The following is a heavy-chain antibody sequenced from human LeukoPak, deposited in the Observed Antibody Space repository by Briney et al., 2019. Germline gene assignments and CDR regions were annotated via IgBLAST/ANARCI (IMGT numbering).Heavy chain of an antibody. V-gene: IGHV4-38-2*02. CDR1: GYSISSGYY. J-gene: IGHJ4*02. CDR2: IYHSGST. CDR3: ARDITMVRGVIEN. D-gene: IGHD3-10*01. Sequence: PSETLSLTCTVSGYSISSGYYWGWIRQPPGKGLEWIGSIYHSGSTYYNPSLKSRVTISVDTSKNQFSLKLSSVTAADTAVYYCARDITMVRGVIENWGQGTLVTVSS.